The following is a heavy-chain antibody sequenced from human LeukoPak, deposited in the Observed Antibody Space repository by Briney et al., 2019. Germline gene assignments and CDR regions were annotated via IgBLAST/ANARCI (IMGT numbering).Heavy chain of an antibody. D-gene: IGHD3-22*01. CDR1: GFTFSDYW. CDR3: ARGVSEYYYDSSGYYAGSYDP. J-gene: IGHJ5*02. V-gene: IGHV3-74*01. CDR2: ISSDGSST. Sequence: GGSLRLSCAASGFTFSDYWMHWVRQAPGKGLVWVSRISSDGSSTSYADSVKGRFTVSRDNAKNTLYLQMNSLRAEDTAVYYCARGVSEYYYDSSGYYAGSYDPWGQGTLVTVSS.